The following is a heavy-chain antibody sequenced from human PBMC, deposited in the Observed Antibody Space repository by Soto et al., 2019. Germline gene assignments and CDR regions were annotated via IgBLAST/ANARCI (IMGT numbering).Heavy chain of an antibody. CDR1: GGSISRGGYS. CDR2: IYHSGST. J-gene: IGHJ4*02. D-gene: IGHD6-19*01. CDR3: ARTEQWLVPPFDY. V-gene: IGHV4-30-2*01. Sequence: SETLSLTCAVSGGSISRGGYSWSWIRQPPGKGLEWIGYIYHSGSTYYNPSLKSRVTISVDRSKNQFSLKLSSVTAADTAVYYCARTEQWLVPPFDYWGQGTLVTVSS.